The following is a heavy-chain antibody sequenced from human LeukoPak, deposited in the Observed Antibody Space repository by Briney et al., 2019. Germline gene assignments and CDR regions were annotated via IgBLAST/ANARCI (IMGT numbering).Heavy chain of an antibody. D-gene: IGHD2/OR15-2a*01. V-gene: IGHV3-48*04. CDR2: ISSSGSSI. Sequence: GGSLRLSCVASGLSFNSNVVNWVRQAPGKGLEWVSYISSSGSSIYYADSVKGRFTISRDNAKNSLYLQMNSLRAEDTAVYYCAGSTTIYYYMDVWGKGTTVTVSS. CDR1: GLSFNSNV. CDR3: AGSTTIYYYMDV. J-gene: IGHJ6*03.